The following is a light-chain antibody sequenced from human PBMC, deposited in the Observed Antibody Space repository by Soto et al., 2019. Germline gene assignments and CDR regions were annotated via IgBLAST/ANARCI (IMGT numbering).Light chain of an antibody. CDR2: AAS. CDR1: QGITTY. J-gene: IGKJ1*01. Sequence: DIQLTQSPSFLSASVGDRVTITCRASQGITTYLAWYQQKRGKAPNLLIYAASILQSGVPSRFSASGSGTEFTLTISSLQPEDFATYYCQQQKSYPRTFGQGTKVEVK. V-gene: IGKV1-9*01. CDR3: QQQKSYPRT.